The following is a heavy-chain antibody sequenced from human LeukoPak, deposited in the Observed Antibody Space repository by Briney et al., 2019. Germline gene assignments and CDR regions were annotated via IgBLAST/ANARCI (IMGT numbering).Heavy chain of an antibody. V-gene: IGHV3-15*01. CDR2: IKSKTDGGTI. J-gene: IGHJ4*02. D-gene: IGHD3-22*01. CDR1: GFTFSNAC. CDR3: ITDDYYDSSGYHPLGDY. Sequence: PGGSLRLSCAASGFTFSNACMSWARQAPGKGLEWVARIKSKTDGGTIDYAAPVKGRFTISRDDSRNTLYLQMNSLKTEDTALYYCITDDYYDSSGYHPLGDYWGQGTLVTVSS.